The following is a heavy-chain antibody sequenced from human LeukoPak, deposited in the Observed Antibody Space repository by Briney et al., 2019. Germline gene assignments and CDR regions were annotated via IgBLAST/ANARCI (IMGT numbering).Heavy chain of an antibody. J-gene: IGHJ5*02. CDR1: GGTFSSYA. V-gene: IGHV1-69*04. CDR3: ARDNSASSGWSYELSWFDP. CDR2: IIPILGIA. D-gene: IGHD6-19*01. Sequence: ASVKVSCKASGGTFSSYAISWVRQAPGQGLEWMGRIIPILGIANYAQKFQGRVTITADKSTSTAYMELSSLRSEDTAVYYCARDNSASSGWSYELSWFDPWGQGTLVTVSS.